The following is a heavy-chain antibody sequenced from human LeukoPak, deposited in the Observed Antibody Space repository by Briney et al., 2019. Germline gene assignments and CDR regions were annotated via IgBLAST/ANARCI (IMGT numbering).Heavy chain of an antibody. J-gene: IGHJ4*02. CDR3: ARVVGKWEFDY. V-gene: IGHV3-11*01. Sequence: PGGSLKLSCAAPRFTFSDYYMSWIRQAPGKGLEWVSYITHSGSTISYADSVRGRFTISRDNAKNSLYLQMNSLRAEDTAVYYCARVVGKWEFDYWGQGTLVTVSS. CDR1: RFTFSDYY. D-gene: IGHD1-26*01. CDR2: ITHSGSTI.